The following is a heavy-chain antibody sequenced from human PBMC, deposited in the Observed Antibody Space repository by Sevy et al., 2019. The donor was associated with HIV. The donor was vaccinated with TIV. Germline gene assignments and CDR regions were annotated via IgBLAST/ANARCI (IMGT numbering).Heavy chain of an antibody. Sequence: GGSLRLSCAASGFTFNIYSMNWVRQAPGKGLEWVSSISISSSYIYYADSLKGRFTVSRDNAKNSLYLQMNSLRAEDTAVYYCARASQQLVLLREYYFDYWGQGTLVTVSS. V-gene: IGHV3-21*01. J-gene: IGHJ4*02. CDR2: ISISSSYI. CDR1: GFTFNIYS. CDR3: ARASQQLVLLREYYFDY. D-gene: IGHD6-13*01.